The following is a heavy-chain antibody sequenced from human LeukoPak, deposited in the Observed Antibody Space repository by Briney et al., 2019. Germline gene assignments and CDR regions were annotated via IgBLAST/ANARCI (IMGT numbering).Heavy chain of an antibody. CDR1: GYTFTGYY. CDR2: INPNSGGT. J-gene: IGHJ5*02. V-gene: IGHV1-2*02. Sequence: ASVKVSCKASGYTFTGYYMHWVRQAPGQGLEWMGCINPNSGGTNYAQKFQGRVTMTRDTSISTAYMELSRLRSDDTAVYYCARVDWNDVLRFDPWGQGTLVTVSS. D-gene: IGHD1-1*01. CDR3: ARVDWNDVLRFDP.